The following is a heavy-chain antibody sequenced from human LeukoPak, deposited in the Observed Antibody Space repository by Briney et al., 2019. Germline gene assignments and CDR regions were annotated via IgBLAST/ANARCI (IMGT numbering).Heavy chain of an antibody. CDR1: GLTFSDFW. V-gene: IGHV3-74*01. D-gene: IGHD5-18*01. CDR2: VKGDGRTT. CDR3: ATGHRYGYDY. Sequence: PGGFLRLSCAAPGLTFSDFWMHWVRQPPGKGLVWVALVKGDGRTTIYADSVKGRFTISRDNAKNTLYLQMNSLRADDSGVYYCATGHRYGYDYWGQGVLVTVSS. J-gene: IGHJ4*02.